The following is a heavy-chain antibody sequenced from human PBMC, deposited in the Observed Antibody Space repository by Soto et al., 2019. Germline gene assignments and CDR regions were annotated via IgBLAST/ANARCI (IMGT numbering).Heavy chain of an antibody. V-gene: IGHV3-30*18. CDR1: GFTFSSYG. CDR2: ISYDGSNK. CDR3: AKDPDFTKGIDY. Sequence: QVQLVESGGGVVQPGRSLRLSCAASGFTFSSYGMHWVRQAPGKGLEWGAVISYDGSNKYYADSVKGRFTISRDNSKNTLYLQMNSLRAEDTAVYYCAKDPDFTKGIDYWGQGTLVTVSS. J-gene: IGHJ4*02. D-gene: IGHD2-8*01.